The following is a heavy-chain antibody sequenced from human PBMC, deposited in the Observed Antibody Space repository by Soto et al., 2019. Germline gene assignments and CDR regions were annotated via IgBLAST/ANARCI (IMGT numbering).Heavy chain of an antibody. V-gene: IGHV4-4*02. CDR3: ARSEATALDY. J-gene: IGHJ4*02. CDR1: GDSMSSSNW. Sequence: QVQLQESGPGLLKPSGTLSLTCTVSGDSMSSSNWWNWVRQPPGKGLEWIGEAHHSGRTNYNPSPKRRVTISVDRSQNHFSLQLPSVTAADTAVYYCARSEATALDYWGQGTLVTVSS. CDR2: AHHSGRT.